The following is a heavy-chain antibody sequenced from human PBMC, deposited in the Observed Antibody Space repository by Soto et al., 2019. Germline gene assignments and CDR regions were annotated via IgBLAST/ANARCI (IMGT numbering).Heavy chain of an antibody. CDR1: GYTFTNYG. V-gene: IGHV1-18*01. Sequence: QVQLVQSGAEMKKPGASVKVSCKTSGYTFTNYGIAWVRQAPREGLELMGWISTYNVNAIYVQKFQGRLTMTTDTSTRTADMELRSLRSDDTAMYYCARSGSYSPDYWGQGTLVTVSS. CDR2: ISTYNVNA. CDR3: ARSGSYSPDY. D-gene: IGHD1-26*01. J-gene: IGHJ4*02.